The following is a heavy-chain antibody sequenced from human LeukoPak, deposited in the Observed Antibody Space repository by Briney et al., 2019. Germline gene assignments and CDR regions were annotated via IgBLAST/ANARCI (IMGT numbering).Heavy chain of an antibody. V-gene: IGHV3-23*01. Sequence: PGGTLSLSCAPSGFAFSSYTMSWVRHAPGKGLEWVSTISGSGGATFYADSVKGRFTISRDNSRNTLSLQMNSLRAANTAVYYCAKGKYSSGWSLYWGQGTLVTVSA. CDR3: AKGKYSSGWSLY. CDR2: ISGSGGAT. CDR1: GFAFSSYT. D-gene: IGHD6-19*01. J-gene: IGHJ4*02.